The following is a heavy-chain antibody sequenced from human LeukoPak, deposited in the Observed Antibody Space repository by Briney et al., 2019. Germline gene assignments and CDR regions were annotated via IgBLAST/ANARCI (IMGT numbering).Heavy chain of an antibody. CDR2: ISSSGSTI. D-gene: IGHD3-22*01. CDR3: ARGFTDYYDSSGYFDY. J-gene: IGHJ4*02. V-gene: IGHV3-11*01. CDR1: GFTFSDYY. Sequence: PGGSLRLSCAASGFTFSDYYMSWISQAPGKGLEWVSYISSSGSTIYYADSVKGRFTISRDNAKNSLYLQMNSLRAEDTAVYYCARGFTDYYDSSGYFDYWGQGTLVTVSS.